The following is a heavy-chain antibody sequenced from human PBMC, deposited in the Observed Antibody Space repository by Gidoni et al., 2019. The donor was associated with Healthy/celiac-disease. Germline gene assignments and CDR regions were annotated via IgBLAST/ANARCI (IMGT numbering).Heavy chain of an antibody. D-gene: IGHD3-3*02. CDR3: ATEPKGVGFLEWL. CDR2: IIPILGIA. CDR1: GGTFSSYT. J-gene: IGHJ4*02. V-gene: IGHV1-69*02. Sequence: QVQLVQSGAEVKKPGSSVKVSCKASGGTFSSYTISWVRQAPGQGLEWMGRIIPILGIANYAQKFQGRVTTTADKSTSTAYMELSSLRSEDTAVYYCATEPKGVGFLEWLWGQGTLVTVSS.